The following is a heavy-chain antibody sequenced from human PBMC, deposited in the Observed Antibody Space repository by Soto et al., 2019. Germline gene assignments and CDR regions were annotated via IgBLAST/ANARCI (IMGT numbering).Heavy chain of an antibody. Sequence: PGGSLRLSCVASGFTFSTYALHWVLQAPGKGLEWVALISSDGSITFYADSVRGRFTISRDNSKNTLYLQMDSLRPEDTAVYYCARGEIEAAGTFDYWGQGARVTVSS. CDR3: ARGEIEAAGTFDY. CDR2: ISSDGSIT. J-gene: IGHJ4*02. V-gene: IGHV3-30-3*01. D-gene: IGHD6-13*01. CDR1: GFTFSTYA.